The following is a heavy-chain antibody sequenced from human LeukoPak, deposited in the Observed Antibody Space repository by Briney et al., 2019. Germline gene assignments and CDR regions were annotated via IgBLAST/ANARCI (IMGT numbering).Heavy chain of an antibody. Sequence: SETLSLTCAVYGGSFSGYYWSWIRQPPGKGLEWIGEINHSGSTNYNPSLKSRVTISVDTSNNQFSLKLSSVTAADTAVYYCAASVVVVAARDYWGQGTLVTVSS. CDR2: INHSGST. D-gene: IGHD2-15*01. CDR1: GGSFSGYY. V-gene: IGHV4-34*01. J-gene: IGHJ4*02. CDR3: AASVVVVAARDY.